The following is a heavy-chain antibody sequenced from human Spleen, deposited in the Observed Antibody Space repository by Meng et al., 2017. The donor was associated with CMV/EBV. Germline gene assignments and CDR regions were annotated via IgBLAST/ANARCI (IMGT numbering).Heavy chain of an antibody. D-gene: IGHD2-2*01. J-gene: IGHJ4*02. V-gene: IGHV1-2*02. CDR1: GYTFIDYY. CDR2: INPTSGVT. CDR3: ARDIGYCSSTSCQPDY. Sequence: ASVKVSCKASGYTFIDYYMHWVRQAPGQGLEWMGWINPTSGVTNYAQKFQGRVTMTRDTSISTAYMELSRLRSDDTAVYYCARDIGYCSSTSCQPDYWGQGTLVTVSS.